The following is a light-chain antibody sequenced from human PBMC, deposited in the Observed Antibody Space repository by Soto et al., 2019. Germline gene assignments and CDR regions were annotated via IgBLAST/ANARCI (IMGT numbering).Light chain of an antibody. Sequence: QSALTQPPSVSGSPGQSVTISCTGTSGDVGGYDRVSWYQQAPGTAPKVLIYEVINRPSGVPDRFSGSKSGNTASLTISGLQPEDEADYYCCSFTSGTTYVFGTGTKVTVL. CDR3: CSFTSGTTYV. CDR1: SGDVGGYDR. J-gene: IGLJ1*01. V-gene: IGLV2-18*02. CDR2: EVI.